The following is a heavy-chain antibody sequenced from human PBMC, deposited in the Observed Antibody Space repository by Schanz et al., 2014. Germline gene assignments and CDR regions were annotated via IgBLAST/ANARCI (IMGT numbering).Heavy chain of an antibody. Sequence: QVQLVQSGAEVKKPGSSMKVSCKASGGTFNSYTINWVRQAPGQGLEWMGRIVPIAGITNYAQRFQGRVTITADKSSDTAYMEMSSLRSEDTAVYYCARGPAQGYSYGHNIGAYYYGMDVWGQGTTVTVSS. CDR3: ARGPAQGYSYGHNIGAYYYGMDV. CDR2: IVPIAGIT. D-gene: IGHD5-18*01. V-gene: IGHV1-69*02. J-gene: IGHJ6*02. CDR1: GGTFNSYT.